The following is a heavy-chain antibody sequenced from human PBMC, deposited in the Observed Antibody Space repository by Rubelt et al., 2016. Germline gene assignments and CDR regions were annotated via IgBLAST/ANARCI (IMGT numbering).Heavy chain of an antibody. J-gene: IGHJ4*02. D-gene: IGHD2-15*01. Sequence: QVQLVQSGAEVKKPGASVKVSCKASGYTFTGYYMHWVRPAPGQGLAWMGWISAYNGNTNYAQKIQGRVTMTTDTSTSTAYMELRSLRSDDTAVYYWARDRGGYYFDYWGQGTLVTVSS. CDR1: GYTFTGYY. V-gene: IGHV1-18*04. CDR3: ARDRGGYYFDY. CDR2: ISAYNGNT.